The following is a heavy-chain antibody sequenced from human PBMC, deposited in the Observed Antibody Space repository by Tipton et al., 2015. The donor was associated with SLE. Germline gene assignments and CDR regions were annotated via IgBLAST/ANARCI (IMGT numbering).Heavy chain of an antibody. CDR3: ARGYYDTGGHPPFDY. J-gene: IGHJ4*02. D-gene: IGHD3-22*01. V-gene: IGHV1-18*01. CDR2: ISVYNGNT. CDR1: GYTFTDYG. Sequence: QSGAEVKKPGASVKVSCKASGYTFTDYGITWVRQAPGQGLEWMGWISVYNGNTNYAQKLQGRVTMTTDTSASTAYMELRSLRSDDTAVYYCARGYYDTGGHPPFDYWGQGTLVTVSS.